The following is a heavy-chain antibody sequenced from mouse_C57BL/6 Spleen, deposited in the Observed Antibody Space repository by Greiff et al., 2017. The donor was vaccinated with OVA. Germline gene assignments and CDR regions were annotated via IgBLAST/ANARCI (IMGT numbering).Heavy chain of an antibody. D-gene: IGHD2-3*01. V-gene: IGHV3-1*01. CDR1: GYSITSGYD. Sequence: EVQLQQSGPGMVKPSQSLSLTCTVTGYSITSGYDWHWIRHFPGNKLEWMGYISYSGSTNYNPSLKSRISITHDTSKNHFFLKLNSVTTEDTATYYCARAGDDHAMDYWGQGTSVTVSS. J-gene: IGHJ4*01. CDR3: ARAGDDHAMDY. CDR2: ISYSGST.